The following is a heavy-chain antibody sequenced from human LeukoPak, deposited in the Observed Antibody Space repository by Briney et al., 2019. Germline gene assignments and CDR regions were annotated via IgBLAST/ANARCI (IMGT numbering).Heavy chain of an antibody. CDR2: INHSGST. Sequence: SETLSLTCAVYGGSFSGYYWSWIRQPPGKGLEWIGEINHSGSTNYNPSLKSRVTISVDTSKNQFSLKLSSVTAADTAVYYCARGSSGWYSYYLDYWGQGTLVTVSS. J-gene: IGHJ4*02. CDR1: GGSFSGYY. V-gene: IGHV4-34*01. D-gene: IGHD6-19*01. CDR3: ARGSSGWYSYYLDY.